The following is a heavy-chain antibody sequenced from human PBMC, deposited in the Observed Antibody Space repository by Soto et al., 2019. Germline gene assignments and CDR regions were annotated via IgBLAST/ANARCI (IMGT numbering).Heavy chain of an antibody. V-gene: IGHV4-31*03. CDR2: ISNSGRT. Sequence: SETLSLTCTVSGGSVRRGSYYWSWIRQFPGKGLEWIGYISNSGRTHYNPSLMSRITILVDTSKNQFFLELRSVTAADTALYYCARADYATGSYYPDYWGQGTLVTV. J-gene: IGHJ4*02. CDR3: ARADYATGSYYPDY. CDR1: GGSVRRGSYY. D-gene: IGHD3-10*01.